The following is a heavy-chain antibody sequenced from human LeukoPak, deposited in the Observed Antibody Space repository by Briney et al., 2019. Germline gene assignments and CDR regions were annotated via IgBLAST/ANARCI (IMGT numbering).Heavy chain of an antibody. CDR1: GDPINTYY. D-gene: IGHD6-19*01. V-gene: IGHV4-59*01. J-gene: IGHJ5*02. CDR2: IYYSGST. CDR3: ARTPARRQWLSWFDP. Sequence: SETLSLTCTVSGDPINTYYWNWIRNPPGKGLEWIGYIYYSGSTNYNPSLKSRVTISVDTSKNQFSLKLSSVTAADTAVYYCARTPARRQWLSWFDPWGQGTLVTVPS.